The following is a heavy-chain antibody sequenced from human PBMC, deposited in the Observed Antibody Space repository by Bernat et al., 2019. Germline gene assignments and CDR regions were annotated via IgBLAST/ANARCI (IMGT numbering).Heavy chain of an antibody. Sequence: QVQLVESGGGVVQPGRSLRLSCAASGFTFSGNAMHWVRQAPGKGLEWLTLISYDGGNEYYADSMKGRFTISRDNSKNTLDLQMNNLRTEDTAVYYCARDGCSGGSCTLGELDYWGQGTLVTVSS. CDR1: GFTFSGNA. CDR2: ISYDGGNE. V-gene: IGHV3-30*01. J-gene: IGHJ4*02. CDR3: ARDGCSGGSCTLGELDY. D-gene: IGHD2-15*01.